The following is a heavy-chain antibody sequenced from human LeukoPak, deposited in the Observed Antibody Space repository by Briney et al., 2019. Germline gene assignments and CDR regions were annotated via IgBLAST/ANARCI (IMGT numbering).Heavy chain of an antibody. CDR2: INPNSGAT. D-gene: IGHD2-2*01. Sequence: ASVKVSCKASGYTFTGYYIHWVRQAPGQGLEWMGWINPNSGATNYAQKFQGRVTMTRGTSISTAYMELSRLRSDDTAVYYCARETSSTVNYMDVWGKGTTVTVSS. CDR3: ARETSSTVNYMDV. J-gene: IGHJ6*03. V-gene: IGHV1-2*02. CDR1: GYTFTGYY.